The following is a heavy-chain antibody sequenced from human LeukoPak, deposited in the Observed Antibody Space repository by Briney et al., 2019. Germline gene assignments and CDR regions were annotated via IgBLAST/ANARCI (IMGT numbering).Heavy chain of an antibody. D-gene: IGHD2-2*01. J-gene: IGHJ4*02. V-gene: IGHV3-66*02. CDR1: GFTVSSDN. Sequence: GGSLRLSCAASGFTVSSDNMSWVRQTPGKGLEWVSVVYSGDDGTNYADSARGRFTISRDDSKNTVYLQMNSLSVEDTGVYYCAKRSRGYYDYWGQGTLVTVSS. CDR3: AKRSRGYYDY. CDR2: VYSGDDGT.